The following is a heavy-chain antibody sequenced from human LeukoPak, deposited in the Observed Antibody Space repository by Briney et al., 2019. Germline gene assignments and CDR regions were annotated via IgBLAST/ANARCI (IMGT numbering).Heavy chain of an antibody. CDR3: ARGASSSWYASWVY. V-gene: IGHV1-18*01. Sequence: GASVKVSCKASGYTFTSYGISWVRQAPGQGLEWMGWISAYNGNTNYAQKLQGRVTMTTDTSTSTAYMELRSLRSEDTAVYYCARGASSSWYASWVYWGQGTLVTVSS. J-gene: IGHJ4*02. CDR2: ISAYNGNT. CDR1: GYTFTSYG. D-gene: IGHD6-13*01.